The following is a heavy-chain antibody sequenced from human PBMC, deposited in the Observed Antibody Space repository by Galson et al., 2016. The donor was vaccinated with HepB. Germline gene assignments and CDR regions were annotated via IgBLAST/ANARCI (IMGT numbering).Heavy chain of an antibody. CDR2: IDWDDDK. CDR1: GFSLSTSAMS. CDR3: ARPYFTRAGCYYDAFDI. V-gene: IGHV2-70*10. J-gene: IGHJ3*02. Sequence: PALVKPTQTLTLTCNLSGFSLSTSAMSVSWIRQPPGKALEWVARIDWDDDKYYSTALKSRLTIAKDTSNSQVVLTKTNMDSVDTATYSCARPYFTRAGCYYDAFDIWGQGTMVTVSS. D-gene: IGHD2-2*01.